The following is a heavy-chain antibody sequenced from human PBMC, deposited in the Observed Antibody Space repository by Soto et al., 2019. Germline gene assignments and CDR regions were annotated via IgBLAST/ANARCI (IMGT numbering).Heavy chain of an antibody. J-gene: IGHJ4*02. Sequence: ASVKVSCKASGYTFTCYYMHWVRQAPGQGLEWMGWINPNSGGTNYAQKFQGRVTMTRDTSISTAYMELSRLRSDDTAVYYCARDYAIFGVVLYYFDYWGQGTLVTVSS. CDR2: INPNSGGT. CDR3: ARDYAIFGVVLYYFDY. CDR1: GYTFTCYY. V-gene: IGHV1-2*02. D-gene: IGHD3-3*01.